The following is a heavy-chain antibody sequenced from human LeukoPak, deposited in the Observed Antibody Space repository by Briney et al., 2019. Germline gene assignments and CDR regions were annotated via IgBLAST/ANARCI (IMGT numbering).Heavy chain of an antibody. CDR2: ISSTSTYI. Sequence: GESLRLSCAASGFTFSSYSMNWVRQAPGKGLEWVSSISSTSTYIYYADSVKGRFTISRDNAKNSLYLQMNSLRAEDTAVYYCASSGIVVLGATYGSAFDYWGQGTLVTVSS. CDR1: GFTFSSYS. CDR3: ASSGIVVLGATYGSAFDY. V-gene: IGHV3-21*01. J-gene: IGHJ4*02. D-gene: IGHD2-15*01.